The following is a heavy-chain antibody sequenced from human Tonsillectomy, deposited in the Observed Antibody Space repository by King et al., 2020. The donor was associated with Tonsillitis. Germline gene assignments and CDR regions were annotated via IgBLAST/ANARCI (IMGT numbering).Heavy chain of an antibody. V-gene: IGHV4-61*02. CDR1: GGSINSGSYS. CDR3: ASRASTDY. CDR2: MYTSGSA. D-gene: IGHD2-21*01. J-gene: IGHJ4*02. Sequence: QLQESGPGLVKPSQTLSLTCTVSGGSINSGSYSWGWIRQPAGRGLEWIGRMYTSGSANYNPSLKNRATLSVDTSKNQFSLKLSSVTAADTAIYYCASRASTDYWGQGVLDTVSS.